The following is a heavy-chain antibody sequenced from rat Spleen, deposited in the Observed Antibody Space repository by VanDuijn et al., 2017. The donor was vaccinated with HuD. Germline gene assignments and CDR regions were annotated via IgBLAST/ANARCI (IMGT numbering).Heavy chain of an antibody. CDR2: ISYGDSSGHSST. D-gene: IGHD4-3*01. CDR1: GFTFSDYY. Sequence: EVQLVESGGGLVQPGRSLKLSCAASGFTFSDYYMAWVRQAPTKGLEWVATISYGDSSGHSSTYYRDSVKGRFTISRDNTKSTLFLEMDSLRSEDTATYYCARHDNSGYGYFDYWGQGVMVTVSS. V-gene: IGHV5-29*01. CDR3: ARHDNSGYGYFDY. J-gene: IGHJ2*01.